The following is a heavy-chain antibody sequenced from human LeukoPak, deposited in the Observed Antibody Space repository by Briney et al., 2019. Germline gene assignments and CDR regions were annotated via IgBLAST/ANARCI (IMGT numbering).Heavy chain of an antibody. CDR1: GGSLSTYY. CDR3: ARDYSVHSWAFDI. J-gene: IGHJ3*02. D-gene: IGHD5/OR15-5a*01. CDR2: IYSSGST. Sequence: SETLSLTCTVSGGSLSTYYWSWIRQPAGQGLEWIGRIYSSGSTNYNPSLKSRVTMSVDTSKNHFALKLSSVTAADTVVYYCARDYSVHSWAFDIWGQGTMVTVSS. V-gene: IGHV4-4*07.